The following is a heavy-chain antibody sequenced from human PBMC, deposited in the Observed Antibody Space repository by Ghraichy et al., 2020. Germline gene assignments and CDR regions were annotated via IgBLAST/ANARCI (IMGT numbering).Heavy chain of an antibody. J-gene: IGHJ6*02. CDR2: ITSSSRTI. D-gene: IGHD4-23*01. CDR3: ARGSSVVRFYYYAGMDV. V-gene: IGHV3-48*02. CDR1: GFTFGSYS. Sequence: GGSLRLSCVGSGFTFGSYSMNWVRQSPGKGLEWVSYITSSSRTIFYADSVKGRFTISRDNAQNSLYLQMKSLRDEDTAVYFCARGSSVVRFYYYAGMDVWGQGTTVTVSS.